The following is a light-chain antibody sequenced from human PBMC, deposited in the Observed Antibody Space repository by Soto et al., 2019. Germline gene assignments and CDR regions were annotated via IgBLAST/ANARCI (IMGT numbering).Light chain of an antibody. CDR2: DAS. CDR3: QQRSNWPPT. J-gene: IGKJ2*01. Sequence: EIVLTQSPDTLSLSPGERATLSCRASQGVSNYLAWYQQKPGQAPRLLIYDASNRATGIPARFSGSGSGTDFTLTISSLEPEDFAVYYCQQRSNWPPTFGQGTKLEIK. CDR1: QGVSNY. V-gene: IGKV3-11*01.